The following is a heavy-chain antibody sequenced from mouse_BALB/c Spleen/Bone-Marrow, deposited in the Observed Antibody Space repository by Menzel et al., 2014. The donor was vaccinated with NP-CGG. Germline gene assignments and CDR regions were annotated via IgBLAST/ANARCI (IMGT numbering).Heavy chain of an antibody. Sequence: QVHVKQSGAELVMPGASVKMSCKASGYTFTDYWMHWVKQRPGQGLEWIGAIDTSDSYTSYNQKFKGKATLTVDESSSTACMQLSSLTSEDSAVYYCAFYYGSYGDYWGQGTTLTVSS. V-gene: IGHV1-69*01. CDR1: GYTFTDYW. CDR3: AFYYGSYGDY. D-gene: IGHD2-1*01. CDR2: IDTSDSYT. J-gene: IGHJ2*01.